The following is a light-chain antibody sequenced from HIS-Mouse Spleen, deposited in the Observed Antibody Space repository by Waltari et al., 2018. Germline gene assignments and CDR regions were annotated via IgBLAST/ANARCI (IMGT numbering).Light chain of an antibody. V-gene: IGLV2-11*01. CDR1: SSDVGGYNY. J-gene: IGLJ3*02. Sequence: QSALTQPRSVSGSPGPSVTISCTATSSDVGGYNYVSWYQQHPGKAPKLMIYDVSTRPSGVPDRFSGSKSGNTASLTISGLQAEDEADYYCCSYAGSWGFGGGTKLTVL. CDR3: CSYAGSWG. CDR2: DVS.